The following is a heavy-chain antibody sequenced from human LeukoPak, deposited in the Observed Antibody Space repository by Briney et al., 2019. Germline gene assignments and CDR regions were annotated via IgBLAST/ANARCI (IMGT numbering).Heavy chain of an antibody. CDR3: TRVGYIDEGIDY. Sequence: GGSLRLSCVASGFPFSSYWMTWVRQAPGKGLEWVANIKQDGSKKSYVDSVKVRFTTSRDNAKNSLYLQMNSLRAEDTAIYYCTRVGYIDEGIDYWGQGTLVTVSS. CDR1: GFPFSSYW. J-gene: IGHJ4*02. D-gene: IGHD5-24*01. V-gene: IGHV3-7*04. CDR2: IKQDGSKK.